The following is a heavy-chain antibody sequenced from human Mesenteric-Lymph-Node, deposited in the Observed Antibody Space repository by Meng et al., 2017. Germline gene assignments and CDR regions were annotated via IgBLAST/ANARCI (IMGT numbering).Heavy chain of an antibody. CDR2: IWYDGSNK. Sequence: GESLKISCAASGFTFSSYGMHWVRQAPGKGLEWVAVIWYDGSNKYYADSVKGRFTVSRDNAKNSLFLQLNSLRVEDTAVYYCARGDYGGNSGFVDAFDVWGQGTVVTVSS. D-gene: IGHD4-23*01. CDR1: GFTFSSYG. J-gene: IGHJ3*01. V-gene: IGHV3-33*08. CDR3: ARGDYGGNSGFVDAFDV.